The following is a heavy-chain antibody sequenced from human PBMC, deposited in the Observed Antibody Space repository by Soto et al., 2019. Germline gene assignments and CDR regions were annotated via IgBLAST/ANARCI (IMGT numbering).Heavy chain of an antibody. Sequence: EVQLLESGGGLVQPGGSLRLSCAASGFTFSSYALSWVRQAPGKGLEWVSAISGSGGSTYYADSVKGRFTISRDNSKNTLYLQMNSLRAEDTAVYYCAKYLDYYDSSGAYDSWGQGTLVTVSS. CDR1: GFTFSSYA. V-gene: IGHV3-23*01. CDR2: ISGSGGST. D-gene: IGHD3-22*01. J-gene: IGHJ5*01. CDR3: AKYLDYYDSSGAYDS.